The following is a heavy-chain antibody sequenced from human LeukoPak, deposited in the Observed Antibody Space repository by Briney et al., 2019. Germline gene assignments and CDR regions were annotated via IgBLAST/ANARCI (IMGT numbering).Heavy chain of an antibody. V-gene: IGHV4-39*01. Sequence: PSETLSLTCTVSGGSITSNNYYWGWIRQPPGKGLEWIGSISYGGSTHYNPSLKSRVTISVDTSKNQFSLKLRSVTAIDTAVYHCATSPEADYGGGHWFDPWGQGTLVTVSS. CDR1: GGSITSNNYY. CDR2: ISYGGST. D-gene: IGHD4-23*01. CDR3: ATSPEADYGGGHWFDP. J-gene: IGHJ5*02.